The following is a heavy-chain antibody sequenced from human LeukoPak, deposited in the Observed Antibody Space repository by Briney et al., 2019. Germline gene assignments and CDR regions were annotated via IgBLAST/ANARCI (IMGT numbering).Heavy chain of an antibody. Sequence: SETLSLTCSVSGGSMNSYDWGWIRQPPGKGLEWIGYIQYSGSTKYNPSLRSRVTIPLDTPKSQFSLKLSSVTAADTAVYYCATSHGLYWGQGTLVSVSS. CDR3: ATSHGLY. CDR1: GGSMNSYD. J-gene: IGHJ4*02. CDR2: IQYSGST. V-gene: IGHV4-59*01.